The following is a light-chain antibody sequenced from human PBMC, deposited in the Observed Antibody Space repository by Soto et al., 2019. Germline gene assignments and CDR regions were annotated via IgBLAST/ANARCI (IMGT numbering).Light chain of an antibody. Sequence: EIVMTQSPATLSVSPGERATLSFRAGQSVSSNLAWYQQKPGQAPRLLIYGASTRATGIPARFSGSGSGTEFTLTISSLQSEDFAVYYCQQYNNWPETFGQGTKVDIK. V-gene: IGKV3-15*01. J-gene: IGKJ1*01. CDR3: QQYNNWPET. CDR1: QSVSSN. CDR2: GAS.